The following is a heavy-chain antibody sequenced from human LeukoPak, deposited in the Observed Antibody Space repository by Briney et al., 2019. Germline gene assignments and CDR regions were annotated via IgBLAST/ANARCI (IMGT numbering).Heavy chain of an antibody. CDR2: IYYSGST. CDR1: GGSISSSSYY. Sequence: SETLSLTCTVSGGSISSSSYYWGWIRQPPGKGLEWIGSIYYSGSTYYNPSLKSRVTISVDTSKNQFSLKLSSVTAADTAVYYCARHPNPPAPFDIWGQGTMVTVSS. V-gene: IGHV4-39*01. J-gene: IGHJ3*02. CDR3: ARHPNPPAPFDI.